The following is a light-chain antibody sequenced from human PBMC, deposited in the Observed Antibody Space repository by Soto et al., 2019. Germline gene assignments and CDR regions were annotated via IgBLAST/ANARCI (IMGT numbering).Light chain of an antibody. CDR2: EVS. CDR1: SSDVGGYNY. Sequence: QSALTQPASVSGSPGQSITISCTGTSSDVGGYNYVSWYQQHPGKAPKVIIYEVSNRPSGVSYRFSGSKSGNTASLTISGLQAEDEADYYCSSYISVSSPVVFGGGTQLTVL. CDR3: SSYISVSSPVV. V-gene: IGLV2-14*01. J-gene: IGLJ2*01.